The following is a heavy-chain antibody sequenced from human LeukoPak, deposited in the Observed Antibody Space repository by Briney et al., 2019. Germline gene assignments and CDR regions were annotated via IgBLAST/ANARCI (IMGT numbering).Heavy chain of an antibody. J-gene: IGHJ4*02. CDR3: ARHTDDFWSGPRTPFDY. V-gene: IGHV4-34*01. CDR1: GGSFSGYY. CDR2: INHSGST. Sequence: SETLSLTCAVYGGSFSGYYWSWIRQPPGKGLEWIGEINHSGSTNYNPSLKSRVTISVDTSKNQFSLKLSSVTAADTAVYYCARHTDDFWSGPRTPFDYWGQGTLVTVSS. D-gene: IGHD3-3*01.